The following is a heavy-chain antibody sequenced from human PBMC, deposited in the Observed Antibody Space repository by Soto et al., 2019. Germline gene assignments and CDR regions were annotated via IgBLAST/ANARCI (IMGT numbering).Heavy chain of an antibody. D-gene: IGHD2-2*01. CDR1: GLTFTNFA. V-gene: IGHV3-23*01. CDR2: IIGNGGGT. CDR3: ARDYGETSVREVTPAFFYC. Sequence: EVQLLESGGGLAQPGGSLRLSCAASGLTFTNFAMSWVRQAPGKGLEWVSGIIGNGGGTYYADSVKGRFTISRDISRNTLYLQMNSLRAEDTAVYYCARDYGETSVREVTPAFFYCWGQGTLVTVSS. J-gene: IGHJ4*02.